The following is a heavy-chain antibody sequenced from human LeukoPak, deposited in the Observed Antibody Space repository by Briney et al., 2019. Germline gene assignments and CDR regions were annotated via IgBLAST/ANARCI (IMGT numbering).Heavy chain of an antibody. Sequence: GASVKVSCKASGGTFSSYAISWVRQAPGQGLEWMGRINPILGIANYAQKFQGRFTITADKSTSTAYLELSSLRSEDTAVYYCASKISVSEYYFDYWGQGTLVTVSS. J-gene: IGHJ4*02. V-gene: IGHV1-69*04. CDR3: ASKISVSEYYFDY. CDR1: GGTFSSYA. CDR2: INPILGIA.